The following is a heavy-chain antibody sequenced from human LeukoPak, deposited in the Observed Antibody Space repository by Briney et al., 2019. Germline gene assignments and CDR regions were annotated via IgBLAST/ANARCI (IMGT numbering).Heavy chain of an antibody. D-gene: IGHD2-21*02. V-gene: IGHV3-9*01. CDR1: GFTFDDYA. Sequence: GRSLRLSCAASGFTFDDYAMHWVRRAPGKGLEWVSGISWNSGSIGYADSVKGRFTISRDNAKNSLYLQMNSLRAEDTALYYCAKGSGGDLYWGQGTLVTVSS. CDR3: AKGSGGDLY. CDR2: ISWNSGSI. J-gene: IGHJ4*02.